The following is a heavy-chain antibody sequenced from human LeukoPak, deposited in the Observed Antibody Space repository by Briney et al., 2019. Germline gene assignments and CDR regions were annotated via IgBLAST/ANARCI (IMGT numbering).Heavy chain of an antibody. J-gene: IGHJ6*03. CDR2: ITGSGGTT. V-gene: IGHV3-23*01. Sequence: GGTLRLSCAASGFSFSSYGMSWVRQAPGKGLEWISAITGSGGTTYYADSVEGRFTISRDNSKNTLYLQVNSLRAEDTAVYYCAKEGYSRGYYSYYYMDVWGKGTTVTVSS. CDR3: AKEGYSRGYYSYYYMDV. D-gene: IGHD6-13*01. CDR1: GFSFSSYG.